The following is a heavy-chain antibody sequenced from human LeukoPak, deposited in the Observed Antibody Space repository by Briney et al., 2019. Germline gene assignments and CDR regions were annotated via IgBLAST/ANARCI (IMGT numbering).Heavy chain of an antibody. CDR1: GSIFTNYW. J-gene: IGHJ5*02. V-gene: IGHV5-51*01. CDR3: ARQRFTMRAYAGNWFDP. Sequence: GESLQISWKGSGSIFTNYWIGWVRQMPGKGLEWMGIIYPGDSDTRYSPSFQDQVTISADKSISTAYLQWSSLKASDTAMYYCARQRFTMRAYAGNWFDPWGQGTLVTVSS. D-gene: IGHD3-10*01. CDR2: IYPGDSDT.